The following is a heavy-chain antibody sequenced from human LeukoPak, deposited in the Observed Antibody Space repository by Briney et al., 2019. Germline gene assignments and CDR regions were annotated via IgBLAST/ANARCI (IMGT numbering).Heavy chain of an antibody. J-gene: IGHJ4*02. CDR2: IYYSGST. Sequence: SETQSLTCTVSGGSISSSSYYWGWIRQPPGKGLEWIGSIYYSGSTYYNPSLKSRVTISVDTSKNQFPLKLSSVTAADTAVYYCTRDHSSGWSNYWGQGTLVTVSS. D-gene: IGHD6-19*01. V-gene: IGHV4-39*06. CDR3: TRDHSSGWSNY. CDR1: GGSISSSSYY.